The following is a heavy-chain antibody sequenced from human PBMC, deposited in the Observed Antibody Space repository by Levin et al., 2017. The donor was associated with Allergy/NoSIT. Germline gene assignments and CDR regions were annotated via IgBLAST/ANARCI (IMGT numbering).Heavy chain of an antibody. CDR3: TRVAGYSYGYYFDY. Sequence: SETLSLTCAVSGGSISSGGYSWSWLRQPPGKGLEWIGNIYLSGSTNDNPSLKSRVTMSVDRSKNQFSLKPSYVTAADTAVYYCTRVAGYSYGYYFDYSGPGTLVTVSS. V-gene: IGHV4-30-2*01. D-gene: IGHD5-18*01. J-gene: IGHJ4*02. CDR2: IYLSGST. CDR1: GGSISSGGYS.